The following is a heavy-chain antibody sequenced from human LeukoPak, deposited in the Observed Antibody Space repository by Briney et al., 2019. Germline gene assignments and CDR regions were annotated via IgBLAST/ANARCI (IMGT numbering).Heavy chain of an antibody. CDR2: ISSSSSCI. Sequence: PGGSLRLSCAASGFTFTYNGMNWVRQAPGKGLEWVSSISSSSSCIYYADSVKGRFTISRDNAKNSLYLQMNSLRAEDTAVYYCARDGVLRYFDHWGQGTLVTVSS. V-gene: IGHV3-21*01. CDR1: GFTFTYNG. D-gene: IGHD3-9*01. J-gene: IGHJ4*02. CDR3: ARDGVLRYFDH.